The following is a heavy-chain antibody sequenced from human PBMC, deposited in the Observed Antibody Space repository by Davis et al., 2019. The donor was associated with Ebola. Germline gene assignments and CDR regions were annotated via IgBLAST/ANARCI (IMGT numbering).Heavy chain of an antibody. Sequence: GGSLRLSCAASGFTFSSYSMNWVRQAPGKGLEWVSSISSSSSYIYYADSVKGRFTISRDNAKNSLYLQMNSLRAEDTAVYYCARDTITAPFDWSYYYYGMDVWGQGTTVTVSS. J-gene: IGHJ6*02. D-gene: IGHD3-9*01. CDR1: GFTFSSYS. V-gene: IGHV3-21*04. CDR2: ISSSSSYI. CDR3: ARDTITAPFDWSYYYYGMDV.